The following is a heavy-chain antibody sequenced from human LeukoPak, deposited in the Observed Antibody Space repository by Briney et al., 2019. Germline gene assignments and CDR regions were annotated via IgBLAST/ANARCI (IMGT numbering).Heavy chain of an antibody. D-gene: IGHD5-24*01. CDR3: ARLELDGYNWYY. CDR1: GGSISSSSYY. V-gene: IGHV4-39*01. J-gene: IGHJ4*02. CDR2: IYYSGST. Sequence: SETLSLTCTVSGGSISSSSYYWGWIRQPPGKGLEWIGSIYYSGSTYYNPSLKSRVTISVDTSKNRFSLKLSSVTAADTAVYYCARLELDGYNWYYWGQGTLVTVSS.